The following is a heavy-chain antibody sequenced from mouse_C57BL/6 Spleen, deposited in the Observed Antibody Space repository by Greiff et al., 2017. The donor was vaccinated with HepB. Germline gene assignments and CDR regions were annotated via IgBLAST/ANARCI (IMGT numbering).Heavy chain of an antibody. CDR2: FHPYNDDT. J-gene: IGHJ2*01. D-gene: IGHD1-1*01. Sequence: QVTLKESGAELVKPGASVKMSCKASGYTFTTYPIEWMKQNHGKSLEWIGNFHPYNDDTKYNEKFKGKATLTVEKSSSTVYLELSRLTSDDSAVYYCARGGYYGSSSYFDYWGQGTTLTVSS. V-gene: IGHV1-47*01. CDR1: GYTFTTYP. CDR3: ARGGYYGSSSYFDY.